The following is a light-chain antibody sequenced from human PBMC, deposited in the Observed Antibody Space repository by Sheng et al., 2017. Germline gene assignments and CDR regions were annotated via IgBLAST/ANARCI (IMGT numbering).Light chain of an antibody. CDR3: LHFNNYSVS. CDR1: QGLGNG. V-gene: IGKV1D-13*01. Sequence: AIQLTQSPSSLSASVGDRVTITCRASQGLGNGLAWCQQTPGKPPKALIYDASTLESGVPSRFSGSGFGTDFTLTITGLQPEDVATYYCLHFNNYSVSFGGGTKVEIK. CDR2: DAS. J-gene: IGKJ4*01.